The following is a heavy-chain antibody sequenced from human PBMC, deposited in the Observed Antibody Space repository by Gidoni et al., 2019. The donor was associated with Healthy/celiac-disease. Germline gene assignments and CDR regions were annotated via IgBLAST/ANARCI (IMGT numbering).Heavy chain of an antibody. Sequence: VQMVESGGGLVQPAGSMRLSCAVSGFTCSSYWMHWVRQAPVKGLVWVSRINSAGSSTSYADSVNGRFTISRDNAKNTLYLQMNSLRAEDTAVYYCARSGADYGVYFPFDYCGQGTLVTVSS. CDR2: INSAGSST. CDR1: GFTCSSYW. D-gene: IGHD4-17*01. CDR3: ARSGADYGVYFPFDY. V-gene: IGHV3-74*01. J-gene: IGHJ4*02.